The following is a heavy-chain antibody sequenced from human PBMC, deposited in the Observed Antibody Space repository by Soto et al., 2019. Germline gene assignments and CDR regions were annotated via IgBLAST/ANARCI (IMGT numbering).Heavy chain of an antibody. Sequence: SETLSLTCTVSGGSISSYCWSWIRQPPGKGLEWIGYIYYSGSTDYNPSLKSRVTISVDTSKNQFSLKLSSVTAADTAVYYCARGYGDYDPFVYWGQGTLGSVSS. D-gene: IGHD4-17*01. CDR3: ARGYGDYDPFVY. V-gene: IGHV4-59*01. CDR2: IYYSGST. CDR1: GGSISSYC. J-gene: IGHJ4*02.